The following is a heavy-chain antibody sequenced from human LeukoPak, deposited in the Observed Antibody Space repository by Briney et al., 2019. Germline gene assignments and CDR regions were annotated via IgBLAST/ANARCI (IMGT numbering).Heavy chain of an antibody. Sequence: GASVKVSCKASGYTFTTYSMHWVRQAPGQGLEWMGIINPSGGSTSYAQKFQGRVTMTRDMSTSTVYTELSSLRSEDTAVYYCARRYLYYFDYWGQGTLVTVSS. CDR2: INPSGGST. V-gene: IGHV1-46*01. CDR1: GYTFTTYS. J-gene: IGHJ4*02. CDR3: ARRYLYYFDY. D-gene: IGHD1-14*01.